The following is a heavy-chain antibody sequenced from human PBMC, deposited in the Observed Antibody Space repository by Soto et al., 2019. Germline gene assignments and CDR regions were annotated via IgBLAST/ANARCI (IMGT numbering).Heavy chain of an antibody. CDR3: ARERVTTLYYYGMDV. D-gene: IGHD4-4*01. Sequence: PGGSLRLSCAASGLTFISYSMNWVRQAPGKGLEWVSSISSSSSYIYYADSVKGRFTISRDNAKNSLYLQMNSLRAEDTAVYYCARERVTTLYYYGMDVWGQGTTVTVAS. V-gene: IGHV3-21*01. CDR1: GLTFISYS. J-gene: IGHJ6*02. CDR2: ISSSSSYI.